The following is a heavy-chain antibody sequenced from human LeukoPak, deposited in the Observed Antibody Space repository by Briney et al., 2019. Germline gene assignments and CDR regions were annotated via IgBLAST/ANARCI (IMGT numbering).Heavy chain of an antibody. J-gene: IGHJ4*02. CDR3: AISRGYSYGMTFDY. V-gene: IGHV4-34*01. D-gene: IGHD5-18*01. CDR2: INHSGST. Sequence: SETLSLTCVVYGGSFSGYYWSWIRQPPGKGLEWIGEINHSGSTNYNPSLKSRVTISVDTSKNQFSLKLSSVTAADTAVYYCAISRGYSYGMTFDYWGQGTLVTVSS. CDR1: GGSFSGYY.